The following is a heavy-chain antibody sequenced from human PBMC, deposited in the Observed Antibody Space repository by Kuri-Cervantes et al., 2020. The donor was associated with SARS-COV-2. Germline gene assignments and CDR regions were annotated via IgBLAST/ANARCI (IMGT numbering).Heavy chain of an antibody. CDR1: GGSISSSTYY. Sequence: SETLSLTCTVSGGSISSSTYYWSWIRQPPGKGLEWIGYTYYSGSTNYNPSLKSRVTISVDTSKNQFSLKLSSVTAADTAVYYCASLRTGEGPLLDYWGQGTLVTVSS. CDR2: TYYSGST. V-gene: IGHV4-61*05. CDR3: ASLRTGEGPLLDY. D-gene: IGHD7-27*01. J-gene: IGHJ4*02.